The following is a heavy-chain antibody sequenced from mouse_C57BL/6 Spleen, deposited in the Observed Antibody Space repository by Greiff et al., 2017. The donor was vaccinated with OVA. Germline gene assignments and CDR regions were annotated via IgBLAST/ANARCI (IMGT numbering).Heavy chain of an antibody. V-gene: IGHV1-81*01. D-gene: IGHD3-2*02. Sequence: VQGVESGAELARPGASVKLSCKASGYTFTSYGISWVKQRTGQGLEWIGEIYPRSGNTYYNEKFKGKATLTADKSSSTAYMELRSLTSEDSAVYFCARSGSSGLYYFDYWGQGTTLTVSS. CDR1: GYTFTSYG. CDR2: IYPRSGNT. J-gene: IGHJ2*01. CDR3: ARSGSSGLYYFDY.